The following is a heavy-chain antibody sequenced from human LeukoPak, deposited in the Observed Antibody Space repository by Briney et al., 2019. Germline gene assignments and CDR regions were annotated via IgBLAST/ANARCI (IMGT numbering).Heavy chain of an antibody. J-gene: IGHJ5*02. V-gene: IGHV4-59*01. Sequence: SETLSLTCTVSGGSISSYYWSWIRQPPGKGLEWIGYIYYSGSTNYNPSLKSRVTISVDTSKNQFSLKLSSVTAADTAVYYCASTMDNWNDGGVWFGPWGQGALVTVSS. CDR3: ASTMDNWNDGGVWFGP. CDR1: GGSISSYY. CDR2: IYYSGST. D-gene: IGHD1-1*01.